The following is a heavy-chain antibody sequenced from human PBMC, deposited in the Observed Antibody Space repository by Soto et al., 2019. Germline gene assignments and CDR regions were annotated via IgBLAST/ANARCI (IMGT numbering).Heavy chain of an antibody. CDR1: GYTFTSYD. D-gene: IGHD6-6*01. CDR3: ERSSGRAWFDP. V-gene: IGHV1-8*01. Sequence: QVQLVQSGAEVKKPGASVKVSCKASGYTFTSYDINWVRQATGQGLEWMGWMNPNSGNTGFAQKFQGRGTMPRNTSISTACMELSSLRSEDTAVYYCERSSGRAWFDPWGQGTLVTVSS. CDR2: MNPNSGNT. J-gene: IGHJ5*02.